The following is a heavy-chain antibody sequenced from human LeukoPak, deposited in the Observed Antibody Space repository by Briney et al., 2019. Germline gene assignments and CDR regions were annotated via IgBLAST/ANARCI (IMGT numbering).Heavy chain of an antibody. CDR1: DGSFSAYI. CDR3: ARLYSRFYGLDI. J-gene: IGHJ6*02. V-gene: IGHV4-34*01. Sequence: SETLSLTCAVYDGSFSAYIWTWIRQPPGKGLDWIGEINDSGSTTYNPSLKSRVTLSVATSKNQFSLKLTSVTAADTAVYYCARLYSRFYGLDIWGQGTTVTVSS. D-gene: IGHD2-21*01. CDR2: INDSGST.